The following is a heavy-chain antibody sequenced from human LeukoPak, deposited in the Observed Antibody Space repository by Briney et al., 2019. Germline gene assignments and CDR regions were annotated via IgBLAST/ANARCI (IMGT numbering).Heavy chain of an antibody. Sequence: GGSLRLSCAASGFTFSSYSMNWVRQAPGKGLEWVSSISSSSSYIYYADSVKGRFTISRDNAKNSLYLQMNSLRAEDTAVYYCARAIGSGHREDYWGQGTLVTVSS. CDR2: ISSSSSYI. D-gene: IGHD6-19*01. J-gene: IGHJ4*02. CDR3: ARAIGSGHREDY. V-gene: IGHV3-21*01. CDR1: GFTFSSYS.